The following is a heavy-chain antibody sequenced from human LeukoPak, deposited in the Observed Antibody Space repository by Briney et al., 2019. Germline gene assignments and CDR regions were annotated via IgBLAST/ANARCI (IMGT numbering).Heavy chain of an antibody. D-gene: IGHD2-15*01. J-gene: IGHJ4*02. Sequence: PGESLKISCKGSGYSFTNYWIGWVRQTPGKGLEWMGIIYPDDSDTKYSPSFQGQVTISADKSINTAYVQWNSLKASDTARYYCARYCSGGTCRQGIDYWGQGTLVTVSS. CDR1: GYSFTNYW. CDR2: IYPDDSDT. V-gene: IGHV5-51*01. CDR3: ARYCSGGTCRQGIDY.